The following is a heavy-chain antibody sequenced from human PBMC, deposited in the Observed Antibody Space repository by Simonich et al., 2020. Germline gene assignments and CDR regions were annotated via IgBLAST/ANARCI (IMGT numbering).Heavy chain of an antibody. D-gene: IGHD7-27*01. V-gene: IGHV1-2*06. CDR2: TNPNRGDK. CDR3: ASGWDWGFSHMSDY. Sequence: QVQLVQSGAEVKKPGASVKVSCKASGYTFTGYYMHWVRQAPGQGLEWWGRTNPNRGDKNYAKKFKGRVTRTRDTSISTAYMERSRLRSDDTAVYYCASGWDWGFSHMSDYWGQGTLVTVSS. CDR1: GYTFTGYY. J-gene: IGHJ4*02.